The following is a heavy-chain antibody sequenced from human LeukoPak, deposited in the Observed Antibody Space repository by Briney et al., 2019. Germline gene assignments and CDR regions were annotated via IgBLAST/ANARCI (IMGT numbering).Heavy chain of an antibody. Sequence: GASVKVSCKASGYTFTSYDINWVRQATGQGLEWLGYMNPNSGNTGYAQKFQGRVTMTRNTSISTAYMELSSLRSEDTAVYYCARFSSSWTPYYYYGMDVWGQGTTVTVSS. J-gene: IGHJ6*02. CDR2: MNPNSGNT. D-gene: IGHD6-13*01. CDR1: GYTFTSYD. CDR3: ARFSSSWTPYYYYGMDV. V-gene: IGHV1-8*01.